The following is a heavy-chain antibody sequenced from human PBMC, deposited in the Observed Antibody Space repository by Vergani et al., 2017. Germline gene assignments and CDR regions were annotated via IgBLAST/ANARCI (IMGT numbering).Heavy chain of an antibody. Sequence: QVQLVESGGGVVQPGRSLRLSCAASGFTFSSYAMHWVRQAPGKGLEWVAVISYDGSNKYYADSVKGRFTISRDNSKNTLYLQMNSLRAEDTAVYYCARRRVLTGGSDYWGQGTLVTVSS. CDR2: ISYDGSNK. V-gene: IGHV3-30-3*01. J-gene: IGHJ4*02. CDR3: ARRRVLTGGSDY. D-gene: IGHD4/OR15-4a*01. CDR1: GFTFSSYA.